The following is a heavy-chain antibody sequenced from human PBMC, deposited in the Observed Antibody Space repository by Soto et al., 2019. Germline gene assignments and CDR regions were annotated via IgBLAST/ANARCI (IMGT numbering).Heavy chain of an antibody. Sequence: PSETLSLTCTVSGDSISTYYWTWIRQPPGKGLEWIGYVYYSGSTNYNPSLKNRVTISVDTSKSQFSLNLYSVTAADTAVYYCARRKTGPEAFDYWGPGTLVTSPQ. CDR2: VYYSGST. D-gene: IGHD3-10*01. CDR1: GDSISTYY. J-gene: IGHJ4*02. V-gene: IGHV4-59*08. CDR3: ARRKTGPEAFDY.